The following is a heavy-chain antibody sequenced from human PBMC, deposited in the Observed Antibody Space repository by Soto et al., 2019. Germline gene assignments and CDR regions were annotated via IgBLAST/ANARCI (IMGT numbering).Heavy chain of an antibody. Sequence: PSETLSLTCTVSGVSVRNYFWSWIRQPPGKGLEWIGYIYYSVGSTYSPSLASRLTTSVDTSKSQVSLRVSSVTAADTALYYCARSKTRGVILDYWGQGTLVTVSS. J-gene: IGHJ4*01. CDR1: GVSVRNYF. D-gene: IGHD3-10*01. CDR2: IYYSVGS. CDR3: ARSKTRGVILDY. V-gene: IGHV4-59*02.